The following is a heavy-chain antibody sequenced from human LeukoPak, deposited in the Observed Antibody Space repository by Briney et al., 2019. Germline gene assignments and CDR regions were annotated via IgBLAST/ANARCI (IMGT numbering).Heavy chain of an antibody. J-gene: IGHJ4*02. Sequence: PSETLSLTCTVSGGSISGSSYYWGWIRQSPGKGLEWIGSFLYSGTTYYNPSLKSRVTISVDTSKNQLSLKLSSVTAADTAVYYCANYYYGSGSYHFSDYWGQGTLVTVSS. D-gene: IGHD3-10*01. CDR3: ANYYYGSGSYHFSDY. CDR2: FLYSGTT. CDR1: GGSISGSSYY. V-gene: IGHV4-39*01.